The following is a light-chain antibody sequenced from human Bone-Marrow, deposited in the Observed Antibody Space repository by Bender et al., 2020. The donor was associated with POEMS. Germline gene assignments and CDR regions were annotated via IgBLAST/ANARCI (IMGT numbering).Light chain of an antibody. CDR2: QDT. Sequence: SYEVTQPPSVSVSPVQTASITCSGDDLGDKYVAWYQQKPGQSPVLVIYQDTKRPSGIPERFSGSNSGNTATLTISGTQAIDEANYYCQAWETYSVIFGGRTKLTVL. CDR3: QAWETYSVI. CDR1: DLGDKY. J-gene: IGLJ2*01. V-gene: IGLV3-1*01.